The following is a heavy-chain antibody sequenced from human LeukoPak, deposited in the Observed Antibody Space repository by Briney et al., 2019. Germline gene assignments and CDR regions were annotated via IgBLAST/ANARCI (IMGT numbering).Heavy chain of an antibody. CDR1: GYTFTSYG. D-gene: IGHD2-15*01. Sequence: ASVKVSCKASGYTFTSYGISWVRQAPGQGLEWMGWISAFNANTNYALKFQGRVTMTTDTSTSTVYMDLRNLRSDDTAVYYCARDLDIVVVAAALRHYGLDVWGQGTTVTVSS. CDR2: ISAFNANT. CDR3: ARDLDIVVVAAALRHYGLDV. V-gene: IGHV1-18*01. J-gene: IGHJ6*02.